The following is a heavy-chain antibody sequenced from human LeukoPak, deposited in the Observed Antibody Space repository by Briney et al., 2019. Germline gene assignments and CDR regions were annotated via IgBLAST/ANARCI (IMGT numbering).Heavy chain of an antibody. CDR2: ISSSSSYT. Sequence: GWSLRLSCAASGFTFSDYYMSWIRQAPGKGLQRVSYISSSSSYTNYADSVKGRFTISRDNAKNSLYLQMNSLRAEDTAVYYCARDGAAYSSGWYLDNWGQGTLVTVSS. D-gene: IGHD6-19*01. J-gene: IGHJ4*02. CDR1: GFTFSDYY. V-gene: IGHV3-11*05. CDR3: ARDGAAYSSGWYLDN.